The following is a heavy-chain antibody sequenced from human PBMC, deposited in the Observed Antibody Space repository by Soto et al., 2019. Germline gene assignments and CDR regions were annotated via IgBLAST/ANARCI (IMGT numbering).Heavy chain of an antibody. D-gene: IGHD3-10*01. CDR1: GFTFSNYG. CDR2: ISNSGGST. V-gene: IGHV3-23*01. J-gene: IGHJ4*02. Sequence: GGSLRLSCAASGFTFSNYGMSWVRQAPGKGLEWVSSISNSGGSTYYADSVKGRFTISRDTSKNTLYLQMDSLRVEDTAIYYCAKTSKQIPMIRGVGDFECWGQGTLVTVTS. CDR3: AKTSKQIPMIRGVGDFEC.